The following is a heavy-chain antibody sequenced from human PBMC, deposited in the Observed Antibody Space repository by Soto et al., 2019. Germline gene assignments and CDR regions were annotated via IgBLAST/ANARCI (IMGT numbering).Heavy chain of an antibody. Sequence: SETLSLTCAVYGGSFSGYYWSWIRQPPGKGLEWIGEINHSGSTNYNPSLKSRVTISVDTSKNQFSLKLSSVTAADTAVYYCARDQLDCSSTSCYGSSDYWGQGTLVTVSS. V-gene: IGHV4-34*01. J-gene: IGHJ4*02. CDR1: GGSFSGYY. CDR3: ARDQLDCSSTSCYGSSDY. D-gene: IGHD2-2*01. CDR2: INHSGST.